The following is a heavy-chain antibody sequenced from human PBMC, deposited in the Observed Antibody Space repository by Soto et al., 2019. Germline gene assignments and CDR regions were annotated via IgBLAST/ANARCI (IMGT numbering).Heavy chain of an antibody. Sequence: EVQLVESGAGLVKPGGSLRLSCAASGLTFSRYTMNWVRQAPGKGLEWVSSISTLSNYIDYADSVKGRFTISRDNAKNSVFLQMDSLRAEDTAMYYCATAFDTAMLTSDYWGQGTLVTVSS. J-gene: IGHJ4*02. CDR2: ISTLSNYI. CDR3: ATAFDTAMLTSDY. CDR1: GLTFSRYT. V-gene: IGHV3-21*01. D-gene: IGHD5-18*01.